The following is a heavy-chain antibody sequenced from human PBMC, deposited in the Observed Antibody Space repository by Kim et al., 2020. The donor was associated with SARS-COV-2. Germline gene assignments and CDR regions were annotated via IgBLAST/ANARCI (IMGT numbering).Heavy chain of an antibody. CDR3: ATRGVPAAPDFQH. CDR1: GFTFSSYA. V-gene: IGHV3-30*04. CDR2: ISYDGSNK. J-gene: IGHJ1*01. Sequence: GGSLRLSCAASGFTFSSYAMHWVRQAPGKGLEWVAVISYDGSNKYYADSVKGRFTISRDNSKNTLYLQMNSLRAEDTAVYYCATRGVPAAPDFQHWGQGT. D-gene: IGHD2-2*01.